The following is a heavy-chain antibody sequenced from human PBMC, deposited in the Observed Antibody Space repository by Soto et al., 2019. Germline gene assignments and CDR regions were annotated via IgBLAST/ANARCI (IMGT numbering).Heavy chain of an antibody. D-gene: IGHD3-10*01. CDR2: IYYSGST. V-gene: IGHV4-59*01. Sequence: QVQLQESVPGLVKPSETLSLTCTVSGGSISSYYWSWIRQPPGQDLEWIGYIYYSGSTNYHPSLKSRVTISVDTSKNQSSMNLSSVTAADTAVYYCARDHGYYYGSGSYSDYYGMDVCGQGTTVTVSS. CDR1: GGSISSYY. J-gene: IGHJ6*02. CDR3: ARDHGYYYGSGSYSDYYGMDV.